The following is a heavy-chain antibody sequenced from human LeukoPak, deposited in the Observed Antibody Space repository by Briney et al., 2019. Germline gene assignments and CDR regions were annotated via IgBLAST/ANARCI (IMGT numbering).Heavy chain of an antibody. V-gene: IGHV1-2*02. CDR1: GYTFTGYY. Sequence: ASVKVSCKASGYTFTGYYMHWVRQAPGQGLEWMGWINPNSGGTNYAQKFQGRVTMTRDTSISTAYMELSRLRSDDTAVYYCARPLLPYCTNGVCYEAGRLWFDPWGQGTLVTVSS. J-gene: IGHJ5*02. D-gene: IGHD2-8*01. CDR3: ARPLLPYCTNGVCYEAGRLWFDP. CDR2: INPNSGGT.